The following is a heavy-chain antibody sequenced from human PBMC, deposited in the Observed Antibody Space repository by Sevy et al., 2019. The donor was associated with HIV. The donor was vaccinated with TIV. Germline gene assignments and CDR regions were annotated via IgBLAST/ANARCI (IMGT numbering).Heavy chain of an antibody. CDR1: GGSITSSGHY. CDR2: VYYFGNS. Sequence: SETLSLTCTVSGGSITSSGHYWGWIRQSPGKGLEWIGAVYYFGNSYANPSLTSRVTISADTSKNLFSLSLTSLTAADTATYYCARVAGGENYDYGIDVWGLGTSVTVSS. V-gene: IGHV4-39*01. J-gene: IGHJ6*02. D-gene: IGHD2-21*01. CDR3: ARVAGGENYDYGIDV.